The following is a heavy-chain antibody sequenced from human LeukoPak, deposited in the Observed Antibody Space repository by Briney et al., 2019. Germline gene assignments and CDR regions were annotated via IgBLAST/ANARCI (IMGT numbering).Heavy chain of an antibody. D-gene: IGHD3-9*01. CDR3: ARFDGGFDS. CDR2: ISIRSGHI. CDR1: GFTFKSFV. V-gene: IGHV3-21*05. J-gene: IGHJ4*02. Sequence: GGSLRLSCAASGFTFKSFVMGWVRQAPGRGLEWVSYISIRSGHIYHTDSVEGRFTTSRDNANDSVYLQMNNLRVEDTAIYFCARFDGGFDSWGQGTLVTVSS.